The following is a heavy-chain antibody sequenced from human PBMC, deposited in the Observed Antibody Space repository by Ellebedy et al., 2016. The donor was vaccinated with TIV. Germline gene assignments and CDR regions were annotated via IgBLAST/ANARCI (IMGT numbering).Heavy chain of an antibody. Sequence: AASVKVSCKASGYTFIDYYMHWVRQAPGQGLEWMGWINPYTGGTNYAQKFQGWVTMTRDTSISTAYMELRNLRSDDTAVYYCARDGMFGGVIGAAFDYWGQGTLVTVSS. D-gene: IGHD3-16*02. CDR3: ARDGMFGGVIGAAFDY. CDR2: INPYTGGT. CDR1: GYTFIDYY. J-gene: IGHJ4*02. V-gene: IGHV1-2*04.